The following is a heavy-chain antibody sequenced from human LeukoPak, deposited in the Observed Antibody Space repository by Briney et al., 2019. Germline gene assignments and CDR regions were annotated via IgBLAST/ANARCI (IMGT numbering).Heavy chain of an antibody. CDR3: ARDPGVGGHNYGYYYYYGMDV. J-gene: IGHJ6*02. D-gene: IGHD5-18*01. CDR2: FYSGGST. Sequence: GGSLRLSCAASGFTVSSNYMNWVRQAPGKGLEWVSVFYSGGSTYYADSVKGRFTISRDNSKNTLYLQMNSLRAEDTAVYYCARDPGVGGHNYGYYYYYGMDVWGQGTTVTVSS. CDR1: GFTVSSNY. V-gene: IGHV3-53*01.